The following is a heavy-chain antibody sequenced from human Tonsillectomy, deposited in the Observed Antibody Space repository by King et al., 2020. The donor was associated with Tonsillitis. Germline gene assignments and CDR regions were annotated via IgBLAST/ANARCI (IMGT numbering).Heavy chain of an antibody. Sequence: QLQESGPGLVKPSETLSLTCTVSGGSISSSSYYWGWIRQPPGKGLEWIGSIYYSGSTYYNPSLKSRVTISVDTSKNQFSLKLSSGTAADTAVYYCARHAPSNWNDWGQGTLVTVSS. CDR3: ARHAPSNWND. V-gene: IGHV4-39*07. J-gene: IGHJ4*02. CDR1: GGSISSSSYY. D-gene: IGHD1-1*01. CDR2: IYYSGST.